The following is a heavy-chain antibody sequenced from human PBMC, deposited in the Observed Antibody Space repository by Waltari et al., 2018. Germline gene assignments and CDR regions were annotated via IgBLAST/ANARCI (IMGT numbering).Heavy chain of an antibody. D-gene: IGHD3-3*01. J-gene: IGHJ4*02. V-gene: IGHV3-49*04. CDR1: GFTSGDYA. Sequence: EVQLVESGGGLVQPGRSLRLSCTASGFTSGDYAMSWVRQAPGRGLDGVGFIRSKAYGGTTEYAASVKGRFTISRDDSKSIAYLQMNSLKTEDTAVYYCTTYYDFWSGYSVIDYWGQGTLVTVSS. CDR2: IRSKAYGGTT. CDR3: TTYYDFWSGYSVIDY.